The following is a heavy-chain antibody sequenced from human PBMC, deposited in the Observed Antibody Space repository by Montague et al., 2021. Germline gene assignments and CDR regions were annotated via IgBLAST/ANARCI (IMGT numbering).Heavy chain of an antibody. V-gene: IGHV4-34*01. CDR2: IYHRGSIYYDPTT. CDR1: GGSFNTYS. D-gene: IGHD3-10*01. J-gene: IGHJ6*02. Sequence: SETLSLTCAVYGGSFNTYSWRWSRQPPAKGLEWIGDIYHRGSIYYDPTTDYNPPLQICVTIAEDASKNQFSLRLRSVTAADSAVYYCARHSVGFESYYNGLDVWGRGTPVIVS. CDR3: ARHSVGFESYYNGLDV.